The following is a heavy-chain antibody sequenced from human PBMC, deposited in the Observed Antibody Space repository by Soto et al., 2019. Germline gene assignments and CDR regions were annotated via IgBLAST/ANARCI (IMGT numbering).Heavy chain of an antibody. CDR2: INHSGST. J-gene: IGHJ6*03. CDR3: ARTKAAAVTYYYYYMDV. Sequence: QVQLQQWGAGLLKPSETLSLTCAVYGGSFSGYYWSWIRQPPGKGLEWSGEINHSGSTNYNPSLKIRGTISVDTSKNQFSLKLSSVTAADTAVYYCARTKAAAVTYYYYYMDVWGKGTTVTVSS. CDR1: GGSFSGYY. V-gene: IGHV4-34*01. D-gene: IGHD6-13*01.